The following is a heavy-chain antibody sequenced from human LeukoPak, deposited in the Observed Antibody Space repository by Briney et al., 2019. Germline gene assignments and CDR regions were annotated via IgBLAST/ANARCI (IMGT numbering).Heavy chain of an antibody. CDR3: TTDSYCGGDCYPGYFDY. D-gene: IGHD2-21*02. Sequence: GGSLRLSCAASGFTFSNAWMSWVRQAPGKGLEWVGRIKSKTDGGTTDYAAPVKGRFTISRDDSKNTLYLHMNSLKTEDTAVYYCTTDSYCGGDCYPGYFDYWGQGTLVTVSS. CDR1: GFTFSNAW. V-gene: IGHV3-15*01. J-gene: IGHJ4*02. CDR2: IKSKTDGGTT.